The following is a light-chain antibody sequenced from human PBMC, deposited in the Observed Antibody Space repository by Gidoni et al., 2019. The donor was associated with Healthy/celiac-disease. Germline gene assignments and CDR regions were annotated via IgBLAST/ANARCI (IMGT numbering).Light chain of an antibody. J-gene: IGLJ2*01. CDR3: AAWDDSLSGVV. CDR2: RNN. Sequence: QSVLTQPPSASGTPRQRVTISCSGSSSNIGSNYVYWYQQLPGTAPKLLIYRNNQWPSGVPDRFSGSKSGTSASLAISGLRSEDEADYYCAAWDDSLSGVVFGGGTKLTVL. CDR1: SSNIGSNY. V-gene: IGLV1-47*01.